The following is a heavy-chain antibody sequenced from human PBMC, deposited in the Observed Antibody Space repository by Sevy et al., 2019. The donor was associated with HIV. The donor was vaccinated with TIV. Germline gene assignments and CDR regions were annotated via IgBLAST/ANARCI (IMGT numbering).Heavy chain of an antibody. Sequence: GESLKISCAASGFTFSNAWMSWVRQAPGKGLEWDGRIKSKTDGGTTDYAAPVKGRFTISRDDSNNTLYLQMNSLKTEDTAVYYCTTSPITMVRGVTHYWGQGTLVTVSS. CDR2: IKSKTDGGTT. J-gene: IGHJ4*02. CDR3: TTSPITMVRGVTHY. CDR1: GFTFSNAW. V-gene: IGHV3-15*01. D-gene: IGHD3-10*01.